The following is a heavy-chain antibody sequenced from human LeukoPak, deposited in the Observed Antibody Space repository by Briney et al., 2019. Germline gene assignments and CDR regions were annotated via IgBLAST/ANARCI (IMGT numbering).Heavy chain of an antibody. D-gene: IGHD2-2*01. J-gene: IGHJ4*02. CDR1: GFTFSSYG. CDR3: AGRLDCSSTSCYDY. CDR2: IRYDGSNK. Sequence: GGSLRLSCAASGFTFSSYGMHWVRQAPGKGLEWVAFIRYDGSNKYYAESVKGRFTISRDNSNNTLYLQMNSLRAEDTAVYYCAGRLDCSSTSCYDYWGQGTLVTVSS. V-gene: IGHV3-30*02.